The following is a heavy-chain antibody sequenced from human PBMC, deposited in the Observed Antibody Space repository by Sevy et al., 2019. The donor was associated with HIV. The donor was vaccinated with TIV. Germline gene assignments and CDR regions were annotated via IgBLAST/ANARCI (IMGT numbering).Heavy chain of an antibody. Sequence: GGSLRLSCAASGFTFSSYAMNWVRQAPGKGLDWVSGISGSGDSTYYADSVKGRFTISRDNSKNTLYLQMNNLRAEDMAVYYCAKPLVVTTTRESDYWGQGTLVTVSS. D-gene: IGHD2-21*02. J-gene: IGHJ4*02. V-gene: IGHV3-23*01. CDR1: GFTFSSYA. CDR3: AKPLVVTTTRESDY. CDR2: ISGSGDST.